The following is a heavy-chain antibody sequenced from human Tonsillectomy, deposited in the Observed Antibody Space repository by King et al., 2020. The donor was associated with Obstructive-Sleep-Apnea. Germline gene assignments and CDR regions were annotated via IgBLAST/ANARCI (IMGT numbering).Heavy chain of an antibody. CDR2: INSDGSRT. D-gene: IGHD1-26*01. CDR1: GLTLSSDW. J-gene: IGHJ4*02. Sequence: VQLVESGGGLVQPGGSLRLSCSDSGLTLSSDWRHWVLPDPGKGLLWVSGINSDGSRTTYADSVKGRFTISRDNAKNTMYLQRTSLTAEDTAVYYCARGGRGSYYYYYFDYWGQGTLVTVSS. CDR3: ARGGRGSYYYYYFDY. V-gene: IGHV3-74*01.